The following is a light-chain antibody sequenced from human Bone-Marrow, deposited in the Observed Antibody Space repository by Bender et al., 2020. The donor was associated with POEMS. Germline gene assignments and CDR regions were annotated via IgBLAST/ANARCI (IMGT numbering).Light chain of an antibody. Sequence: QSALTQPRSVSGSPGQSVTISCTGTSSDVGGYNYVSWYQQHPGKAPKLMIYDVSERPSGVPDRFSGSKSGTSASLAITGLQAEDEGDYYCSSYTSSSTPYVFGTGTKVTVL. CDR1: SSDVGGYNY. J-gene: IGLJ1*01. V-gene: IGLV2-11*01. CDR3: SSYTSSSTPYV. CDR2: DVS.